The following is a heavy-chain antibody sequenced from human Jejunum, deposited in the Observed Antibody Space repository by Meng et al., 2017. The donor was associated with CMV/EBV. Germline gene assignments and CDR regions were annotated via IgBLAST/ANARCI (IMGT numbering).Heavy chain of an antibody. CDR1: RYNFPAFR. J-gene: IGHJ4*02. V-gene: IGHV1-2*06. Sequence: CKASRYNFPAFRLLWVRQDPGQGLDWMGRMNPNIGATTSAQGLHGRLTMTRDTSINTAYMELTSLTSYDTAICYCAKDLGGFSWLLSWGQGSLVTVSS. CDR3: AKDLGGFSWLLS. D-gene: IGHD3-16*01. CDR2: MNPNIGAT.